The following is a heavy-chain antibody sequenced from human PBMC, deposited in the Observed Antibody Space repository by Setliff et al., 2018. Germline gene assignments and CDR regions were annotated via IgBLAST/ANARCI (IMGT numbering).Heavy chain of an antibody. J-gene: IGHJ4*02. D-gene: IGHD3-10*01. Sequence: SETLSLTCAVSGGSVTSHYWSWIRQPPGKGLEWIGFIFYSGDTNSNPSLKGRVTMSVDTSKHQFSLKPNSVTAADTAVYYCARDRTYYGSGTYTRYFDYWGQGTLVTVSS. CDR2: IFYSGDT. CDR1: GGSVTSHY. V-gene: IGHV4-59*02. CDR3: ARDRTYYGSGTYTRYFDY.